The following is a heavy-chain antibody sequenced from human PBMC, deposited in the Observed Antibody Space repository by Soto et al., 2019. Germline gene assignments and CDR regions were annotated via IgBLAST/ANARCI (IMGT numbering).Heavy chain of an antibody. Sequence: QAQLVQSGGEVQKPGASVKVSCKGSGYTFSRFGVAWVRQAPGQGLEWMGWISGNNVDTDYAQRFQGRVTMTTDTSTSTAYMEVSSLRSDDTAVHYCAKSGDGNWFETWGQGTLVIVSS. CDR2: ISGNNVDT. CDR1: GYTFSRFG. D-gene: IGHD7-27*01. CDR3: AKSGDGNWFET. V-gene: IGHV1-18*01. J-gene: IGHJ5*02.